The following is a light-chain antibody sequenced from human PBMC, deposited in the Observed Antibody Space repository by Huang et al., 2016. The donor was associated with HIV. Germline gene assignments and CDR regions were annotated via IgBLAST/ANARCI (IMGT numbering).Light chain of an antibody. CDR3: QQYYNIPRT. CDR1: QGITNS. Sequence: DIQMTQSPSSLSASVGDRVTITYRASQGITNSLAWYQQKPGKAPKLLLYAASRLESGVPSRFSGTGSGTDYTLTISSLQPEDFATYYCQQYYNIPRTFGQGTKVEVK. CDR2: AAS. J-gene: IGKJ1*01. V-gene: IGKV1-NL1*01.